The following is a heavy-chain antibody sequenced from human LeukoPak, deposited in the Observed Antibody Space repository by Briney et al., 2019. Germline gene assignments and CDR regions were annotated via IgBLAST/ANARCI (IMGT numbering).Heavy chain of an antibody. V-gene: IGHV4-38-2*02. CDR1: GGSISSGYY. CDR3: ARAEEIAAAANLGDWFDP. Sequence: PSETLSLTCTVSGGSISSGYYWGWIRQPPGKGLEWIGNIYYSGSTYYNPSLKSRVTISVDTSKNQFSLKLSSVTAADTAVYYCARAEEIAAAANLGDWFDPWGQGTLVTVSS. D-gene: IGHD6-13*01. J-gene: IGHJ5*02. CDR2: IYYSGST.